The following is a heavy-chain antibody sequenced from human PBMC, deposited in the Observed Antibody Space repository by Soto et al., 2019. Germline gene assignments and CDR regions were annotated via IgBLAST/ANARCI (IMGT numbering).Heavy chain of an antibody. CDR3: ARGGRRDGSNAPFDY. V-gene: IGHV1-69*02. D-gene: IGHD2-2*01. Sequence: QVQLVQSGAEVKKPGSSVKVSCKASGGTFSSYTISWVRQAPGQGLEWMGRIIPILGIANYAQKFQGRVTITADKSTSTAYMELSSLRSEDTAVYYCARGGRRDGSNAPFDYWGQGTLVTVSS. CDR1: GGTFSSYT. CDR2: IIPILGIA. J-gene: IGHJ4*02.